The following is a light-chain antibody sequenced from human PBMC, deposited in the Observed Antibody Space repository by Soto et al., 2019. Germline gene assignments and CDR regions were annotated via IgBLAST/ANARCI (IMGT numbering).Light chain of an antibody. J-gene: IGKJ1*01. CDR2: GAS. Sequence: ETGLTQSPGTLSLSPGERATLSCRASQSVSSSYLAWYQQKPGQAPRLLIYGASSRATGIPDRFSGSGSGTDFTLTISRLEPEDFAVYYCQQYGSSLTWTFGQGTKVDIK. CDR1: QSVSSSY. CDR3: QQYGSSLTWT. V-gene: IGKV3-20*01.